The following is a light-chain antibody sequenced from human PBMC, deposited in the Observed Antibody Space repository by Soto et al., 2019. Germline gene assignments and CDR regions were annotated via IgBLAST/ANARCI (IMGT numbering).Light chain of an antibody. CDR1: QYISRW. J-gene: IGKJ1*01. Sequence: DIQMTQSPSSVSAPVGDRVTITCRASQYISRWSAWYQQKPGTAPRIXIYDTSNLEDGVPSTFSGSGAGTDCTRTVSSLQPDDSETYSCQQYNTYPWTFGQGTKVDIK. CDR2: DTS. V-gene: IGKV1-5*01. CDR3: QQYNTYPWT.